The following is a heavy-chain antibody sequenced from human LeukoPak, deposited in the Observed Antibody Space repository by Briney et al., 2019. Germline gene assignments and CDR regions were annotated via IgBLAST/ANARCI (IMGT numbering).Heavy chain of an antibody. CDR2: INHSGST. CDR3: ARWFGELLDSTTKYYFDY. D-gene: IGHD3-10*01. Sequence: PSETLSLTCAVYGGSFSDYYWSWIRQPPGKGLEWIGEINHSGSTNYNPSLKSRVTISVDTSKNQFSLKLSSVTAADTAVYYCARWFGELLDSTTKYYFDYWGQGTLVTVSS. J-gene: IGHJ4*02. CDR1: GGSFSDYY. V-gene: IGHV4-34*01.